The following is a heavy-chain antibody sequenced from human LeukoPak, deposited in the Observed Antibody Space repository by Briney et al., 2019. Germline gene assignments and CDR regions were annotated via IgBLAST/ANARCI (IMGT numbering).Heavy chain of an antibody. CDR3: ATYTHWVAGDV. D-gene: IGHD3-16*01. CDR2: MNQDGSEK. CDR1: GFTFSNAW. Sequence: GGSLRLSCAASGFTFSNAWMSWVRQAPGKGLEWVANMNQDGSEKDYVDSVKGRFTISRDNARNSLYLQMGSLRAEDTAVYYCATYTHWVAGDVWGQGTTVTVSS. J-gene: IGHJ6*02. V-gene: IGHV3-7*01.